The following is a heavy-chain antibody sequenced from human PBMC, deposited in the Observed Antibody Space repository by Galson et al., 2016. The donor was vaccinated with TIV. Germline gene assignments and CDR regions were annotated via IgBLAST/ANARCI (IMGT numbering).Heavy chain of an antibody. V-gene: IGHV1-24*01. CDR1: GYTLSEIA. J-gene: IGHJ4*02. D-gene: IGHD2/OR15-2a*01. CDR3: ATVAWFPGLSLDN. Sequence: SVKVSCKVSGYTLSEIAMHWVRQAPGKGLEWMGGFDPEVQKTIYAQKMQGRVTMTADTSTDTAYMELGSLRLEDTAVYYCATVAWFPGLSLDNWGQGTLVIVSS. CDR2: FDPEVQKT.